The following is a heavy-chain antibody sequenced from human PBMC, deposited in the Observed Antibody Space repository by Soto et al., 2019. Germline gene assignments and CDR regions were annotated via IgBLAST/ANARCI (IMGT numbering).Heavy chain of an antibody. V-gene: IGHV3-21*06. CDR2: ISSSSSYI. CDR1: GFTFSSST. J-gene: IGHJ4*02. CDR3: ARDIGEMSAV. Sequence: CLRLSCTGSGFTFSSSTMTWVRQGPGKGLEWVSSISSSSSYIYFADSLKGRFTISRDNAKNSLYLQMNSLRAEDTAVYYCARDIGEMSAVWGQGTQVTVCS. D-gene: IGHD3-10*01.